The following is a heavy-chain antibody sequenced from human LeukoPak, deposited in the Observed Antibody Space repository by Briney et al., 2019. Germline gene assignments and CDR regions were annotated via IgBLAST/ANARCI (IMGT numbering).Heavy chain of an antibody. CDR2: ISGSGGST. J-gene: IGHJ4*02. D-gene: IGHD3-3*01. Sequence: GGSLRLSCAASGFTFSSYAMGWVRQAPGKGLEWVSAISGSGGSTYYADSVKGRFTISRDNSKNTLYLQMNSLRAEDTAVYYCARDDFWSGYSLLDYWGQGTLVTVSS. V-gene: IGHV3-23*01. CDR3: ARDDFWSGYSLLDY. CDR1: GFTFSSYA.